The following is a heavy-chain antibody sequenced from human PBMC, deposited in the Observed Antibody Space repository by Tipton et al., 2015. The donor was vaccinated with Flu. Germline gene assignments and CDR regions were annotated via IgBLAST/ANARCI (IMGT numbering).Heavy chain of an antibody. J-gene: IGHJ5*02. CDR2: IYTSGST. CDR3: ARDLFGEKDWFDP. V-gene: IGHV4-61*02. D-gene: IGHD3-10*01. Sequence: LRLSCTVSGGSISSGSYYWGWIRQPAGKGLEWIGRIYTSGSTNYNPSLKSRVTISVDTSKNQFSLKLSSVTAADTPVYYCARDLFGEKDWFDPWGQGTLVTVSS. CDR1: GGSISSGSYY.